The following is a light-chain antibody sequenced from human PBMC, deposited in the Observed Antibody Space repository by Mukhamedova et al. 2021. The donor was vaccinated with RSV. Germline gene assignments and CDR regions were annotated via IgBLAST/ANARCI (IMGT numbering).Light chain of an antibody. V-gene: IGKV1-5*03. CDR2: KAS. Sequence: WYQRRVHGKAPKLLIYKASSLESGVPSRFSCSGSGTEFTLTISSLQPDDFATYYCQQYNSYWTFGQGTKVEVK. J-gene: IGKJ1*01. CDR3: QQYNSYWT.